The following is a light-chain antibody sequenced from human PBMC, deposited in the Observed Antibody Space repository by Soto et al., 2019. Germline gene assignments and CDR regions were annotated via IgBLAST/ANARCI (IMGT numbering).Light chain of an antibody. CDR3: KHYQCGHPIT. CDR2: GAS. CDR1: QSVGTR. Sequence: EILLTQSPYTLSLSPGERATLSCRAAQSVGTRLAWYQHKTGQAPGLLISGASSRATGIPDRFTGSGSETSFTLTISRLEPEDFALYYCKHYQCGHPITFGQGTKVDIK. J-gene: IGKJ1*01. V-gene: IGKV3-20*01.